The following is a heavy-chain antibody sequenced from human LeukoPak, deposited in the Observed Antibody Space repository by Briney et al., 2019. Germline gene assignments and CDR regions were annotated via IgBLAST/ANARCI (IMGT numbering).Heavy chain of an antibody. J-gene: IGHJ4*02. CDR3: ARDLGQQLDYYFDY. Sequence: GGSLRLSCAASGSAFSRNGMHWVRQGPGKGLEWVAVISYDGGNKYYADSVKGRFTISRDNSKNTLYLQMNSLRAEDTAVYYCARDLGQQLDYYFDYWGQGTLVTVSS. V-gene: IGHV3-30*03. CDR1: GSAFSRNG. CDR2: ISYDGGNK. D-gene: IGHD6-13*01.